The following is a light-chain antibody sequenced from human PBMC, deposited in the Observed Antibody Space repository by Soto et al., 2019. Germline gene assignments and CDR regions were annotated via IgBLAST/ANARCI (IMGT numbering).Light chain of an antibody. CDR1: SSDVGSYNL. V-gene: IGLV2-23*02. CDR2: EVS. Sequence: QSVLTQPASVSGSPGQSITISCTGTSSDVGSYNLVSWYQQHPGKAPKLMIYEVSKRPSGVSNRFSGSKSGNTASLTISGLQAEEEADYSCCSCAGSSTFDVVFGGGTKVTVL. CDR3: CSCAGSSTFDVV. J-gene: IGLJ2*01.